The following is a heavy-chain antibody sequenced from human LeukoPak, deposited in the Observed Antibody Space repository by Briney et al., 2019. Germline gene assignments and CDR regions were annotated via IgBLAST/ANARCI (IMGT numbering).Heavy chain of an antibody. Sequence: GGSLRLSCAASGFTSSSYAMSWVRQAPGKGLEWVSGISGSGGRTYYADSVKGRFTISRDNSKNTLYLQMNSLRAEDTAVYYCAKGYYDLLTGYYTDAFDIWGQGTMVTVSA. J-gene: IGHJ3*02. CDR3: AKGYYDLLTGYYTDAFDI. CDR1: GFTSSSYA. D-gene: IGHD3-9*01. CDR2: ISGSGGRT. V-gene: IGHV3-23*01.